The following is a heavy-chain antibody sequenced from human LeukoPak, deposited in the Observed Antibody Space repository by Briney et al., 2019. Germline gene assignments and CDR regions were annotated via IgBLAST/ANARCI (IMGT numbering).Heavy chain of an antibody. V-gene: IGHV3-23*01. D-gene: IGHD3-22*01. CDR3: AKGAKHYDSLFDY. Sequence: GESLKISCAASGFTFSSYAMSWVRQAPGKGLEWVSTVSGSGSRTDNADSVKGRFTISRDNSKNTVYLQMNSLRADDTAVYYCAKGAKHYDSLFDYWGQGTLVTVSS. CDR2: VSGSGSRT. CDR1: GFTFSSYA. J-gene: IGHJ4*02.